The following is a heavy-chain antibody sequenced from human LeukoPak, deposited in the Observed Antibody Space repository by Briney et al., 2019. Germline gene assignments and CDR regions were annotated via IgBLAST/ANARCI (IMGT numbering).Heavy chain of an antibody. CDR3: VLRGVATDY. Sequence: GGSLRLSCAASGSTFSSFVLNWVRQAPGKGLEWVSTISGSDGTTYYADSVKGRFTISRDNSKNTLYLQMNSLRDEDTAVYYCVLRGVATDYWGQGTLVTVSS. J-gene: IGHJ4*02. CDR1: GSTFSSFV. V-gene: IGHV3-23*01. D-gene: IGHD2-15*01. CDR2: ISGSDGTT.